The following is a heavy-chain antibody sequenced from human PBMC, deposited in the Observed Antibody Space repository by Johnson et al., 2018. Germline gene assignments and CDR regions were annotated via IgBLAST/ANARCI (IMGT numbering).Heavy chain of an antibody. CDR3: AKDNWNSPPLDAFDI. CDR2: INPIGGST. D-gene: IGHD1-20*01. J-gene: IGHJ3*02. V-gene: IGHV1-46*01. CDR1: GNTLISHY. Sequence: LVESGASVKVSCKASGNTLISHYIHWVRQAPGQGPEWMGLINPIGGSTTYAQSFQGRFTISRDNAKNSLYLQMNSLRAEDTAMYYCAKDNWNSPPLDAFDIWGQGTMVTVSS.